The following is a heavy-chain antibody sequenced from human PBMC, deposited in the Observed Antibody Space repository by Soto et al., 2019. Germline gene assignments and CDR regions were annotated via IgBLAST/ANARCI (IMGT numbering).Heavy chain of an antibody. CDR2: IIPIIGTP. CDR3: ARDLEFRDGNISHLDY. J-gene: IGHJ4*02. V-gene: IGHV1-69*13. D-gene: IGHD3-10*01. Sequence: SVKVSCKASGGTFRNHVFNWVRQAPGQGLEWMGGIIPIIGTPNYAQKFQGRVTITADASTSTVYLEVSSLRSQDTAVYYCARDLEFRDGNISHLDYWDRGTLVTVSS. CDR1: GGTFRNHV.